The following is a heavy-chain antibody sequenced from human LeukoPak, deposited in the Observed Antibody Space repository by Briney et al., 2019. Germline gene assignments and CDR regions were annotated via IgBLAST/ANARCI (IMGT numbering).Heavy chain of an antibody. CDR3: ARERGHYGDSNGYWDFDP. J-gene: IGHJ5*02. D-gene: IGHD3-22*01. CDR1: GFTCTNYG. V-gene: IGHV3-21*06. Sequence: PGGSLRLACSTSGFTCTNYGMNWIRQAPGKGMEWVSSMKKNGTVLYNADSVKGRFTISRDNAKNSVYLEMSSLRVDDMAVYFCARERGHYGDSNGYWDFDPWGQGTLVTVSS. CDR2: MKKNGTVL.